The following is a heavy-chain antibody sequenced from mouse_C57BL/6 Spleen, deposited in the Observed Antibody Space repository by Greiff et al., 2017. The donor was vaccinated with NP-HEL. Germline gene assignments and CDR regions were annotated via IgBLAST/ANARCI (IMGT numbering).Heavy chain of an antibody. CDR2: IDPETGGT. V-gene: IGHV1-15*01. CDR3: TRWGIYYGNYVSYWYFDV. Sequence: QVQLKESGAELVRPGASVTLSCKASGYTFTDYEMHWVKQTPVHGLEWIGAIDPETGGTAYNQKFKGKAILTADKSSSTAYMELRSLTSEDSAVYYCTRWGIYYGNYVSYWYFDVWGTGTTVTVSS. D-gene: IGHD2-1*01. J-gene: IGHJ1*03. CDR1: GYTFTDYE.